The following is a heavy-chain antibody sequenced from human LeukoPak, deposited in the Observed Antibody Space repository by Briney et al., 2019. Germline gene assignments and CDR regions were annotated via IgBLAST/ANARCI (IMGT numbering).Heavy chain of an antibody. Sequence: PSETLSLTCAVYGGSFSGYYWSWIRQPPGKGLEWIGEINHSGSTNYNPSLKSRVTISVDTSKNQFSLKLSSVTAADTAVYYCARYGVGPRGAARLGRNYYYYMDVWGKGTTVTVSS. CDR1: GGSFSGYY. D-gene: IGHD6-6*01. V-gene: IGHV4-34*01. CDR2: INHSGST. J-gene: IGHJ6*03. CDR3: ARYGVGPRGAARLGRNYYYYMDV.